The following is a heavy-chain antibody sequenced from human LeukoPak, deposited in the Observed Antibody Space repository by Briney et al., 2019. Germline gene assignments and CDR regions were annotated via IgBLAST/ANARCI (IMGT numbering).Heavy chain of an antibody. Sequence: GGSLRLSCAASGFTFSSYAMSWVRQAPGRGLEWVSLIASGGTTHYADSVKGRFTISRDSSKNTLYLQMNSLRAEDTAVYYCARGGDIVGAARSAFDIWGQGTLVTVSS. CDR2: IASGGTT. CDR3: ARGGDIVGAARSAFDI. D-gene: IGHD1-26*01. J-gene: IGHJ3*02. V-gene: IGHV3-23*01. CDR1: GFTFSSYA.